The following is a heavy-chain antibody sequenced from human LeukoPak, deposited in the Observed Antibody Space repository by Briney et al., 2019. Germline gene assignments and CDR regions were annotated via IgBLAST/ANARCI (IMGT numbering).Heavy chain of an antibody. D-gene: IGHD3-22*01. V-gene: IGHV3-48*03. CDR2: ISISATTM. CDR3: ARGGSSGYHYNAFDI. J-gene: IGHJ3*02. CDR1: GFTFSGYE. Sequence: GGSLRLSCAASGFTFSGYEMNWVRQAPGKGPEWVSYISISATTMYYADSVKGRFTISRDNSKTSLYLQMSSLRAEDTAVYYCARGGSSGYHYNAFDIWGQGTMVTVSS.